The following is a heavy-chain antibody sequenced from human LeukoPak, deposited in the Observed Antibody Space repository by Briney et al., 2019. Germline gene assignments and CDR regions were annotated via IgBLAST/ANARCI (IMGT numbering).Heavy chain of an antibody. CDR3: ASAGISYGDQFFHF. CDR1: GFSFSNYW. Sequence: GGFLRLSCVTSGFSFSNYWMSWVRQAPGKGLEWVASIKQAGSGKHYVDSVKGRFTISRDNAKNSLHLQMNSLRDEDTAVYYCASAGISYGDQFFHFWGQGTLVTVSS. D-gene: IGHD4-17*01. CDR2: IKQAGSGK. V-gene: IGHV3-7*01. J-gene: IGHJ4*02.